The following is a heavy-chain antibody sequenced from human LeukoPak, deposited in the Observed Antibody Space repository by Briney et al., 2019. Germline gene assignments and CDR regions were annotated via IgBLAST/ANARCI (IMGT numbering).Heavy chain of an antibody. CDR2: IYHSGST. CDR3: ARCGGSSYY. CDR1: GYSISSGYY. Sequence: SETLSLTCAVSGYSISSGYYWGWIRQPPGKGLEWIGSIYHSGSTYYNPSLKSRVTIAVDTSKNQFSLKLSSVTAADTAVYYCARCGGSSYYWGQGTLVTVSS. D-gene: IGHD2-21*01. J-gene: IGHJ4*02. V-gene: IGHV4-38-2*01.